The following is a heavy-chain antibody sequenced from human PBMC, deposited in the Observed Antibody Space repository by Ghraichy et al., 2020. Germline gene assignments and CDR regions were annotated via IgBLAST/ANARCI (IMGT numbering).Heavy chain of an antibody. CDR1: GFTFTSNA. CDR3: VKEASSHSYGDY. Sequence: GGSLRLSCAASGFTFTSNAMSWVRRAPGKGLEWVSAISGSGGSTYYADSVKGRFTISRDNSRNTVYLHMNSLRAEDTAVYYCVKEASSHSYGDYWGQGTLVTVSS. CDR2: ISGSGGST. V-gene: IGHV3-23*01. D-gene: IGHD5-18*01. J-gene: IGHJ4*02.